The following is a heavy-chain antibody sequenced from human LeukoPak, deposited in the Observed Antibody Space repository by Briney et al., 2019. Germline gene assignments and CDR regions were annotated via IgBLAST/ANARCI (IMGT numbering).Heavy chain of an antibody. CDR3: AKARNWSGYEAFDI. V-gene: IGHV3-23*01. CDR2: ISGSGSST. Sequence: PGGSLRLSCAASGFTFSSYAMSWVRQAPGKGLEWVSGISGSGSSTYYADSVKGRFTISRDNSKNTLYLQMNSLRAEDTAVYYCAKARNWSGYEAFDIWGQGTMVTVSS. CDR1: GFTFSSYA. J-gene: IGHJ3*02. D-gene: IGHD3-3*01.